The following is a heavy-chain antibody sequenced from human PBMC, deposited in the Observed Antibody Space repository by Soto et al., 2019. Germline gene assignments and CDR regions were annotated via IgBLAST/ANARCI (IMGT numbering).Heavy chain of an antibody. CDR2: FDPEDGET. CDR3: ATGYCSSTSCYGGGYFDY. CDR1: GYTLTELS. V-gene: IGHV1-24*01. D-gene: IGHD2-2*01. Sequence: ASVKVSCKVSGYTLTELSMHWVRQAPGKGLEWMGGFDPEDGETIYAQKFQGRVTMTEDTSTDTAYMELSSLRSEDTAVYYCATGYCSSTSCYGGGYFDYWGQGTQVTVSS. J-gene: IGHJ4*02.